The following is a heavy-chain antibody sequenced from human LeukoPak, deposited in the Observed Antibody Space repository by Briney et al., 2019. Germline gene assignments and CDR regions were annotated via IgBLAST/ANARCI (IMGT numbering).Heavy chain of an antibody. CDR1: GYTFTSYG. Sequence: ASVKVSCKASGYTFTSYGISWVRQAPGQGLEWMGWITGYNANAKYAQNLQGRVTMTTDTSTSTAYMDLRSLRSDDTAVYYCASVYYYDSSGHNWFDPWGQGTLVTVSS. CDR2: ITGYNANA. D-gene: IGHD3-22*01. V-gene: IGHV1-18*01. CDR3: ASVYYYDSSGHNWFDP. J-gene: IGHJ5*02.